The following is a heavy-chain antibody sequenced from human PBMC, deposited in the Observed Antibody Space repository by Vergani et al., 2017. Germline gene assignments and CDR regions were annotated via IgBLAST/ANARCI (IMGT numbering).Heavy chain of an antibody. V-gene: IGHV3-48*01. CDR3: VDGLSSSWCDLSNWFDP. J-gene: IGHJ5*02. CDR2: ISSSSSTI. CDR1: GFTSSSDS. Sequence: EVQLVESGGGLVQPGGSLRLSCAASGFTSSSDSMNWVRQAPGKGLEWVSYISSSSSTIYYADSVKGRFTTSIDNAENSLYLQMNNLRAEDTAVYYCVDGLSSSWCDLSNWFDPWGQGTLVTVSS. D-gene: IGHD6-13*01.